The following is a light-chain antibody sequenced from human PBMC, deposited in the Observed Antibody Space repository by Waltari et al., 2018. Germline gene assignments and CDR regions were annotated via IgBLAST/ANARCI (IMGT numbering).Light chain of an antibody. J-gene: IGLJ2*01. V-gene: IGLV1-40*01. CDR1: SSNIGAGYD. CDR3: QSYDSSLRNVV. CDR2: GNR. Sequence: QSVLAQPPSVSGAPGQRVTISCSGTSSNIGAGYDVHWYQQLPGKAPKLLIKGNRTRPSGVPDRFSGSNSGTSASLAITGLQAEDEADYYCQSYDSSLRNVVFGGGTKVTVL.